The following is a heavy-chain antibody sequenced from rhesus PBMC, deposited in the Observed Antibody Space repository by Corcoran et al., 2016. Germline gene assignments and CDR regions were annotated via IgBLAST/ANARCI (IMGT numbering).Heavy chain of an antibody. Sequence: EVRMVGPGGGRVQLGGSLRITCAAAGFTFSSSAMPWVRQASGKGLEWVGRIRSKSNTYETGYAASVKGRFTISRDDSKNTAYLQMNSLKTEDTAVYYCTTYEDDYGYYYTVFDYWGQGVLVTVSS. J-gene: IGHJ4*01. D-gene: IGHD3-9*01. V-gene: IGHV3-118*01. CDR1: GFTFSSSA. CDR3: TTYEDDYGYYYTVFDY. CDR2: IRSKSNTYET.